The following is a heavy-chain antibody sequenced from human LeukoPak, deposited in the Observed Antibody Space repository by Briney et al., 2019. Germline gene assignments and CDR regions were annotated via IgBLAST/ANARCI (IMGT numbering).Heavy chain of an antibody. V-gene: IGHV4-39*07. CDR1: SGSISTSNYY. CDR3: ARVTGYMIEDYFDY. CDR2: IFYSGST. D-gene: IGHD3-22*01. J-gene: IGHJ4*02. Sequence: PSETLSLTCTVSSGSISTSNYYWGWVRQPPGKALEWIGNIFYSGSTYYSPSLKSRVTISVDTSKNQFSLRLRSVTAADTAVYYCARVTGYMIEDYFDYWGQGTLVTVSS.